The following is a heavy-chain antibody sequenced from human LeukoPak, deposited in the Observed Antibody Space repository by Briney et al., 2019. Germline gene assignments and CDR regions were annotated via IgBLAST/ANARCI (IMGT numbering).Heavy chain of an antibody. CDR2: ISAYNGNT. D-gene: IGHD3-16*02. CDR1: GYTFTNYG. V-gene: IGHV1-18*01. CDR3: ARGLGSYPEIPLDY. Sequence: GASVKVSCKASGYTFTNYGFSWVRHAPGQGLEWMGWISAYNGNTHYAQNLQGRVTMTTDTSTSTAYMELRSLRSDDTAVYYCARGLGSYPEIPLDYWGQGTLVTVSS. J-gene: IGHJ4*02.